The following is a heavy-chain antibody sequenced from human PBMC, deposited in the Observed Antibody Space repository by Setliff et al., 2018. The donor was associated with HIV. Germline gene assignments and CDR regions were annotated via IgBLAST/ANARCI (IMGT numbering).Heavy chain of an antibody. Sequence: PSETLSLTCTVSGGSISSSSYYWGWIRQPPGKGLEWIGSIYYSGSTYYNPSLKSRVTISVDTSKNQFPLKLSSVTAADTAVYYCARQESYGNGGLYYFDYWGQGTLVTVSS. CDR2: IYYSGST. CDR3: ARQESYGNGGLYYFDY. CDR1: GGSISSSSYY. D-gene: IGHD2-8*02. V-gene: IGHV4-39*01. J-gene: IGHJ4*02.